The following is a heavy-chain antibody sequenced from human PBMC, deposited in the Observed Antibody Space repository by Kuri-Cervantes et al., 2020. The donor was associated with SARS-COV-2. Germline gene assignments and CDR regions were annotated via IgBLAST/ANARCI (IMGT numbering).Heavy chain of an antibody. Sequence: ASVKVSCKASGYTSTGYYMHWVRQAPGQGLEWMGWINPNSGGTNYAQKFQGRVTMTRDTSISTAYMELSRLRSDDTAVYYCARDHSQLLFLLDYYYYMDVWGKGTTVTVSS. CDR3: ARDHSQLLFLLDYYYYMDV. J-gene: IGHJ6*03. CDR1: GYTSTGYY. CDR2: INPNSGGT. V-gene: IGHV1-2*02. D-gene: IGHD2-2*01.